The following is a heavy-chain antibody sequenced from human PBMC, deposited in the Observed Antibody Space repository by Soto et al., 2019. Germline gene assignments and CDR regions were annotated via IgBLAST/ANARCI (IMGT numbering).Heavy chain of an antibody. CDR1: GGSISSGDYY. J-gene: IGHJ4*02. Sequence: PSETLSLTRTVSGGSISSGDYYWSCIRQPPGKGLEWIGYIYYSGSTYYNPSLKSRVTISVDTSKNQFSLKLSSVTAADTAVYYCARDYETYYYDNWGQGTLVTVSS. D-gene: IGHD3-22*01. CDR2: IYYSGST. CDR3: ARDYETYYYDN. V-gene: IGHV4-30-4*01.